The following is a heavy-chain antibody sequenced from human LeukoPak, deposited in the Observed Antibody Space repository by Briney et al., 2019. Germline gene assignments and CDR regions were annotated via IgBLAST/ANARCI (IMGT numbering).Heavy chain of an antibody. CDR3: ARDSSTLLSTPHFDY. V-gene: IGHV1-46*01. CDR2: INPSGGST. J-gene: IGHJ4*02. D-gene: IGHD2-2*01. Sequence: GASVKVSCKASGYTFTSYYMHWVRQAPGQGLEWMGIINPSGGSTSYAQKFQGRVTMTRDTSTSTVYMELSSLRSEDTAVYYCARDSSTLLSTPHFDYWGQGTLVTVSS. CDR1: GYTFTSYY.